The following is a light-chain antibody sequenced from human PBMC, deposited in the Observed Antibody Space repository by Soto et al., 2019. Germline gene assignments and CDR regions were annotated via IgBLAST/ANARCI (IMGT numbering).Light chain of an antibody. CDR1: QGIGNY. Sequence: DIQMTQSPSSLSASVGDGVTISCRASQGIGNYLAWYQQKPGKAPKLLIYAASTLQSGVPSRFSGSGSGTDFTLTTSSLQPEDVATYYCQKYNSAPRSFGPGTRVEIK. J-gene: IGKJ1*01. CDR3: QKYNSAPRS. CDR2: AAS. V-gene: IGKV1-27*01.